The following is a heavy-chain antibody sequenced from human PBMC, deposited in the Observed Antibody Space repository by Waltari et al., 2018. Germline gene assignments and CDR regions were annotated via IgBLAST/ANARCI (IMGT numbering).Heavy chain of an antibody. Sequence: QVQLVESGGGVVQPGGSRRLSCAASGVRFNNHGRHWVRQAPGKGLEWVSVIAYDGSSKYYGDSVKGRFTTSRDNSKNTLYLQMNTLRADDTAVYYCARERGYSGVGGLDYWGQGTLVTVSS. CDR2: IAYDGSSK. J-gene: IGHJ4*02. D-gene: IGHD5-12*01. V-gene: IGHV3-33*05. CDR3: ARERGYSGVGGLDY. CDR1: GVRFNNHG.